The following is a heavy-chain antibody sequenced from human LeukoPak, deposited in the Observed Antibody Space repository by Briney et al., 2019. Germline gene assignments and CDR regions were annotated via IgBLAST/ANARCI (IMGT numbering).Heavy chain of an antibody. CDR3: TTDSVVVPAAIIDYFDY. V-gene: IGHV3-15*01. CDR1: GFTFSNAW. J-gene: IGHJ4*02. CDR2: IKSKTDGGTT. D-gene: IGHD2-2*01. Sequence: PGGSLRLSCAASGFTFSNAWMSWVRQAPGKGLEWVGRIKSKTDGGTTDYAAPVKGRFTISRDDSKNTLYLQMNSLKTEDTAVYYCTTDSVVVPAAIIDYFDYWGQGTLVTVSS.